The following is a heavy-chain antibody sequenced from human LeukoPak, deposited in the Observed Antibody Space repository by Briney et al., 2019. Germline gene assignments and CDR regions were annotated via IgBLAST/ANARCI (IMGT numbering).Heavy chain of an antibody. V-gene: IGHV3-23*03. Sequence: GGPLRLSCAASDFSFQSFPMIWVRQAPGKGLEWVPVICTDGRNIRYADSVKGRFTISRDNSKKTLYLQMTSLRAEDTALYFCANYQQRPPAMDFWGQGTTVTVSS. D-gene: IGHD3-16*02. CDR3: ANYQQRPPAMDF. J-gene: IGHJ6*02. CDR1: DFSFQSFP. CDR2: ICTDGRNI.